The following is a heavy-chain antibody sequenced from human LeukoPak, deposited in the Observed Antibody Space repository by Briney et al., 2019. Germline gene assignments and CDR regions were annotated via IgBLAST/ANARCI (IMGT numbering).Heavy chain of an antibody. CDR1: GFTFSSYG. CDR3: AKGWSGMDV. CDR2: ISYDGSNK. V-gene: IGHV3-30*18. Sequence: GGSLRLSCAASGFTFSSYGMHWVRQAPGKGLEWVAVISYDGSNKYYADSVEGRFTISRDNSKNTLYLQMNSLRAEDTAVYYCAKGWSGMDVWGQGTTVTVSS. J-gene: IGHJ6*02.